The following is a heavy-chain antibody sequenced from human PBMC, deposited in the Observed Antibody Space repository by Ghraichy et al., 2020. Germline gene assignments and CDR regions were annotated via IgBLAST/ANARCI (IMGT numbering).Heavy chain of an antibody. V-gene: IGHV4-59*08. J-gene: IGHJ6*02. CDR2: FYHGGRT. D-gene: IGHD2-15*01. CDR1: GGSIGSHY. CDR3: ARTSPLLHSRYYYAIDV. Sequence: SETLSLTCTVSGGSIGSHYWSWIRQAPAKGLEWIGYFYHGGRTHYNSFLESRVTISGDTANNQLSLTLKSVTASDTAVYFCARTSPLLHSRYYYAIDVWGQGTTVIVSS.